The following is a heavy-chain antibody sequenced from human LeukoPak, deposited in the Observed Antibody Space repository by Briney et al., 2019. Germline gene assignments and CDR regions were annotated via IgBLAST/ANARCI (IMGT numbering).Heavy chain of an antibody. CDR1: GGSFSGYY. V-gene: IGHV4-34*01. Sequence: PSETLSLTCAVYGGSFSGYYWSWIRQPPGKGLEWIGEINHSGSTNYNPSLKSRVTISVDTSKNQFSLKLSSVTAADTAVYYCAGGVAAAGRYGYWGQGTLVTVSS. J-gene: IGHJ4*02. CDR2: INHSGST. CDR3: AGGVAAAGRYGY. D-gene: IGHD6-13*01.